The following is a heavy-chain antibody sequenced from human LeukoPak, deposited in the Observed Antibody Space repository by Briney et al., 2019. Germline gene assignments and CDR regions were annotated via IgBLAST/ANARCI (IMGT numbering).Heavy chain of an antibody. Sequence: GGSLRLSCAASGFTFSSYAMSWVRQAPGKGLEWVSAISGSGGSTYYADSVKGRFTISRDNSKNTLFLQMNSLRAEDTAVYYCAKVVYDFWSGYDYWGQGTLVTVSS. D-gene: IGHD3-3*01. J-gene: IGHJ4*02. CDR1: GFTFSSYA. V-gene: IGHV3-23*01. CDR3: AKVVYDFWSGYDY. CDR2: ISGSGGST.